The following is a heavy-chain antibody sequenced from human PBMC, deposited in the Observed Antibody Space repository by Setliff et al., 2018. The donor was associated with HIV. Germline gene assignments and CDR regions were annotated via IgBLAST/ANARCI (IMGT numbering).Heavy chain of an antibody. D-gene: IGHD6-19*01. CDR2: INPSGGTA. J-gene: IGHJ6*03. V-gene: IGHV1-46*01. Sequence: ASVKVSCKASGYTFTSYYMHWVRQAPGQGLEWLGIINPSGGTANYAQKFQGRVTMTTDTSTSTAYMELRSLGSDDTAVYYCAKGRYSSGASYYYYYMDVWGKGTTVTVSS. CDR3: AKGRYSSGASYYYYYMDV. CDR1: GYTFTSYY.